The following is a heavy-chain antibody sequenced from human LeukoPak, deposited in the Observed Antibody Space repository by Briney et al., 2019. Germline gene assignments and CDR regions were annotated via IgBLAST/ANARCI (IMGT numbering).Heavy chain of an antibody. CDR2: ISAGGST. Sequence: GGSLRLSCAASAFTFSTYAMNWVRQAPGKGLEWVSAISAGGSTFYADSVKGRFTISRDNSNNTLYLQMNSLRAEDTAVCYCAKKQIVGAAPFDYWGQGTLVTVSS. CDR1: AFTFSTYA. D-gene: IGHD1-26*01. CDR3: AKKQIVGAAPFDY. V-gene: IGHV3-23*01. J-gene: IGHJ4*02.